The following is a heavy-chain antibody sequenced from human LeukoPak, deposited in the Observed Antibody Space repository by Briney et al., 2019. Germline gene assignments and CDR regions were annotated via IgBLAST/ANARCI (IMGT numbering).Heavy chain of an antibody. Sequence: GGSLRLSCAASGFTFSSYAMSWVRQAPGKGLEWVSAISGSGGSTYYADSVKGRFTISRDNAKNTLYLQMNSLRAEDTAVYYCAKDLPLRDGYNWGDYWGQGTLVTVSS. CDR2: ISGSGGST. CDR3: AKDLPLRDGYNWGDY. J-gene: IGHJ4*02. D-gene: IGHD5-24*01. CDR1: GFTFSSYA. V-gene: IGHV3-23*01.